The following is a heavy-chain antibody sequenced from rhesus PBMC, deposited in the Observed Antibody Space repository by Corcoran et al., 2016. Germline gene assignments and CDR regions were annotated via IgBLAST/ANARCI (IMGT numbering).Heavy chain of an antibody. J-gene: IGHJ4*01. CDR3: ARGLVGY. V-gene: IGHV3S11*01. D-gene: IGHD1-44*01. CDR2: IKSKADGGTA. Sequence: EVQLVESGGGLVQPGGSLRLSCAASGFTFSNSWMTWVRQAPGKGLEWVGFIKSKADGGTAAYADSVKGRFTISRDDSKNTLYLQMNSLKTEDTAVYYCARGLVGYWGQGVLVTVSS. CDR1: GFTFSNSW.